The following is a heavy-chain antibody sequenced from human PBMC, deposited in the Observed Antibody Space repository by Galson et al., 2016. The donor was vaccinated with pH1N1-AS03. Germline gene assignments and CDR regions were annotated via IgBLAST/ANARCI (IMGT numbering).Heavy chain of an antibody. Sequence: QSGAEVKKTGESLQISCKGSGYSFTNHWIAWVRQMPGKGLEWMGFIYPVDSDTRYSPSFQGQVTISADKSVTTAYLQWSSLKASDTAIYYCARHREYQVLSSPMDVWGQGTTV. V-gene: IGHV5-51*01. D-gene: IGHD2-2*01. J-gene: IGHJ6*02. CDR1: GYSFTNHW. CDR2: IYPVDSDT. CDR3: ARHREYQVLSSPMDV.